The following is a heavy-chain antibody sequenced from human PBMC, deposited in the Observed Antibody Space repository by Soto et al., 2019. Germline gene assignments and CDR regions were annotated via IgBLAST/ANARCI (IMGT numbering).Heavy chain of an antibody. J-gene: IGHJ3*02. D-gene: IGHD3-22*01. V-gene: IGHV3-23*01. CDR2: ISGSGGGT. CDR1: GFTFSSYA. CDR3: AKPFDSSGYGPFGALDI. Sequence: GGSLRLSCAASGFTFSSYAMSWVRQAPGKGLEWVSTISGSGGGTYYADSVKGRFTISRDNSKNTLYLQMNSLRAEDTAVYYCAKPFDSSGYGPFGALDIWGQGTMVTVS.